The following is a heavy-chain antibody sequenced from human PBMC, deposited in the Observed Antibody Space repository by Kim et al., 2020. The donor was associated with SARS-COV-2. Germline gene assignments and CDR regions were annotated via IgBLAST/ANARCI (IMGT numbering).Heavy chain of an antibody. D-gene: IGHD1-26*01. Sequence: GGSLRLSCAASGFTFSSYWMTWVRQAPGKGLEWVASIKQDGNVKYYVDSAKGRFTISRDNAKNSLYLQMNSLRAEDTAVYYCTRPTRGGSFDYWGQGALVTVSS. CDR2: IKQDGNVK. CDR1: GFTFSSYW. V-gene: IGHV3-7*01. CDR3: TRPTRGGSFDY. J-gene: IGHJ4*02.